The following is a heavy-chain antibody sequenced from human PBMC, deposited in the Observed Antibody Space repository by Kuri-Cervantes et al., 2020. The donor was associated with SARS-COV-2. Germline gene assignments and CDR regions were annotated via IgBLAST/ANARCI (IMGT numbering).Heavy chain of an antibody. J-gene: IGHJ4*02. V-gene: IGHV4-34*01. CDR1: GGSFSGYY. Sequence: SETLSLTCAVYGGSFSGYYWSWIRQPPGKELEWIGEINHSGSTNYNPSLKSRVTISVDTSKNQFSLKLSSVTAADTAVYYCARTPSSGWYSFDYWGQGTLVTVSS. CDR3: ARTPSSGWYSFDY. D-gene: IGHD6-19*01. CDR2: INHSGST.